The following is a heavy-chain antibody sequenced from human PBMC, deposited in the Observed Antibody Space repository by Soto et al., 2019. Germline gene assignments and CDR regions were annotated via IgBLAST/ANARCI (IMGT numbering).Heavy chain of an antibody. D-gene: IGHD5-12*01. V-gene: IGHV3-15*01. Sequence: GGSLRLSCAASGFTFSIAWMSWVLQAPGKGLEWVGRIKSKTDGGTTDYAAPVKGRFTISRDDSKNTLYLQMNSLKTEDTAVYYCTTESGYDYYFDYWGQGTLVTVSS. CDR1: GFTFSIAW. J-gene: IGHJ4*02. CDR2: IKSKTDGGTT. CDR3: TTESGYDYYFDY.